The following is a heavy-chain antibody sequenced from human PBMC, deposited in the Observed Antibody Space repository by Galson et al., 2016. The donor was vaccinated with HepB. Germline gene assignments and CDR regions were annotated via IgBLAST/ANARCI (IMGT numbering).Heavy chain of an antibody. V-gene: IGHV3-21*04. CDR1: GFAFNSFG. J-gene: IGHJ4*02. Sequence: SLRLSCAASGFAFNSFGLNWVRQAPGKGLEWVSSISSSGTYKYYADSVKGRFTISRDNAKKSLYLQMNSLSAEDTALYFCGKGFNYADYWGQGTLVTVSS. CDR3: GKGFNYADY. CDR2: ISSSGTYK. D-gene: IGHD3-16*01.